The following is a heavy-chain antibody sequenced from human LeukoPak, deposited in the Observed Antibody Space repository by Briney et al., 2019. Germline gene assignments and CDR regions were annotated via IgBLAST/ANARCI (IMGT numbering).Heavy chain of an antibody. Sequence: SQTLSLTCTVSGGSISSYYWSWIRQPPGKGLEWIGYIYYSVSTNYNPPLKSRVTISLATSKNQSSLKLSAVTAADTAVYYCARHTTVVPPHYFDYWGQGTLVTVSS. CDR3: ARHTTVVPPHYFDY. D-gene: IGHD4-23*01. CDR1: GGSISSYY. V-gene: IGHV4-59*08. CDR2: IYYSVST. J-gene: IGHJ4*02.